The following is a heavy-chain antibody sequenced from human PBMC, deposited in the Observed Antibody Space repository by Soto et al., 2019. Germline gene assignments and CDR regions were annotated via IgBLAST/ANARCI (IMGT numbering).Heavy chain of an antibody. CDR1: GFTFSMYW. D-gene: IGHD1-1*01. Sequence: GGSLRLSCAASGFTFSMYWMHWVRQVPGKGPEWVSRINDDGSSTNYADSVKGRFTISRDNANNTLYLQMNDLRAEDTAVYYCTRGPRSTSTGTVAFWGQGTLVTVSS. CDR2: INDDGSST. V-gene: IGHV3-74*01. J-gene: IGHJ4*02. CDR3: TRGPRSTSTGTVAF.